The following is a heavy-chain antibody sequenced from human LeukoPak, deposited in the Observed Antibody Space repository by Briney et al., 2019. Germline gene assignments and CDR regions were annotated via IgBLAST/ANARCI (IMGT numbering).Heavy chain of an antibody. V-gene: IGHV4-30-4*01. CDR3: ARESFSRSHRYGFDY. J-gene: IGHJ4*02. D-gene: IGHD1-14*01. Sequence: PSETLSLTCTVSGGSISSGDYYWSWIRQPPGKGLEWIGYIYYSGSTYYNPSLKSRVTISVDTSKNQFSLKLSSVTAADTAVYYCARESFSRSHRYGFDYWGQGTLVTVSS. CDR2: IYYSGST. CDR1: GGSISSGDYY.